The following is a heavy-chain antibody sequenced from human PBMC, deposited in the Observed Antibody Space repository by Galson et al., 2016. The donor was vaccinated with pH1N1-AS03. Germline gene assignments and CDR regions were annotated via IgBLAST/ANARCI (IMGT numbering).Heavy chain of an antibody. CDR2: ITSRGST. V-gene: IGHV3-23*01. J-gene: IGHJ4*02. CDR3: AKDSIQYGDYVWYSDY. D-gene: IGHD4-17*01. Sequence: SLRLSCAASGFIFSNYAMSWVRQAPGKGLEWVSAITSRGSTYYADSVKGRFTISRDNSKNTLYLQMNSLRAEDTAVYYCAKDSIQYGDYVWYSDYWGQGTLVTVSS. CDR1: GFIFSNYA.